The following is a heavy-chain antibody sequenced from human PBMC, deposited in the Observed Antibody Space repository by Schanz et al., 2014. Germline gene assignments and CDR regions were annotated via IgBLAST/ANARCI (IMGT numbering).Heavy chain of an antibody. Sequence: VQLVESGGGLVQPGGSLRLSCAASGFTLSNYAMSWVRQAPGKGLEWVALVSSDGNNDYYTDSVKGPFTISRDNSKNTLYLQMNSLRPEDTALYYCARDRRNADLDYWGQGTLVTVSS. CDR3: ARDRRNADLDY. D-gene: IGHD1-1*01. V-gene: IGHV3-30*03. J-gene: IGHJ4*02. CDR2: VSSDGNND. CDR1: GFTLSNYA.